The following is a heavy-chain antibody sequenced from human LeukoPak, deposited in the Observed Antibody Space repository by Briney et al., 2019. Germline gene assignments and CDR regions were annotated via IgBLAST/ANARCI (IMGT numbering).Heavy chain of an antibody. D-gene: IGHD5-12*01. CDR2: INAGKGNT. J-gene: IGHJ4*02. Sequence: ASVKVSCKASGYTFTSYNIHWVRQAPGQRLEWMGRINAGKGNTEYSQKFQGRVIITRDISASTAYMELSSLRSEDTAVYYCARPNTAVEVDKDLDCWGQGTLVTVSS. V-gene: IGHV1-3*01. CDR1: GYTFTSYN. CDR3: ARPNTAVEVDKDLDC.